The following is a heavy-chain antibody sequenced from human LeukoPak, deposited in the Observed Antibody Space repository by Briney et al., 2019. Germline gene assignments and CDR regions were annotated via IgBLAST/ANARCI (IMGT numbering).Heavy chain of an antibody. V-gene: IGHV3-74*01. J-gene: IGHJ4*02. CDR3: ARGDSLSPKGTPIDL. Sequence: GGSLRLSCAASGFTFSSYWMPWVRQAPGKGLVWVSRINSDGSSTSYADSVKGRFTISRDNAKNTLYLQMNSLRAEDTAVYYCARGDSLSPKGTPIDLWGQGALVTVSS. CDR1: GFTFSSYW. D-gene: IGHD1/OR15-1a*01. CDR2: INSDGSST.